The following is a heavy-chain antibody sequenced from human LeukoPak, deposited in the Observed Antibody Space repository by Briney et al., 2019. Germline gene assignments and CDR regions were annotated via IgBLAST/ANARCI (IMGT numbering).Heavy chain of an antibody. Sequence: GGSLRLSCAASGFTFSTYAMSWVRQAPGKGLEWVLSITGSGDGTYYADFVKGRFTISRDNSKNTLYVQMNSLRAEDTAVYYCAKGGSSGYYLLDYWGQGTLVTVSS. CDR3: AKGGSSGYYLLDY. D-gene: IGHD6-19*01. J-gene: IGHJ4*02. V-gene: IGHV3-23*01. CDR2: ITGSGDGT. CDR1: GFTFSTYA.